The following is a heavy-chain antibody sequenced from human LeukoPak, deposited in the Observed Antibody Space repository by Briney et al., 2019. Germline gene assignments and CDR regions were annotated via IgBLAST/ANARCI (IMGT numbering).Heavy chain of an antibody. V-gene: IGHV1-2*06. CDR2: INPNSGGT. D-gene: IGHD1-26*01. CDR1: GYTFTGYY. J-gene: IGHJ3*02. Sequence: ASVKVSCKASGYTFTGYYMHWVRQAPGLGLEWMGRINPNSGGTNYAQTFQGRVTMTRDTSISTAYMELSRLRSDDTAVYYCARVRDSGSYYDAFDIWGQGTMVTVSS. CDR3: ARVRDSGSYYDAFDI.